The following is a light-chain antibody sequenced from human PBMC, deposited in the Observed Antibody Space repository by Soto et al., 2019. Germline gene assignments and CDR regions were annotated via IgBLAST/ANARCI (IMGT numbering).Light chain of an antibody. Sequence: QSALTQPRSVSGSPGQSVAISCTGSRSDVGGYNYVSWYQQHPGKAPKLMIYDVSKRPSGVPDRFSGSKSGNTASLTISGLQAEDEADYYCCSYAGSYTYVFGTGTKPPS. J-gene: IGLJ1*01. CDR3: CSYAGSYTYV. V-gene: IGLV2-11*01. CDR1: RSDVGGYNY. CDR2: DVS.